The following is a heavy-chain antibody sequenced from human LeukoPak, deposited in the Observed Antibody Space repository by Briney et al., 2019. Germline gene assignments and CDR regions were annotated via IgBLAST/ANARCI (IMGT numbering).Heavy chain of an antibody. V-gene: IGHV3-9*01. D-gene: IGHD3-16*01. CDR2: ISWNSGSI. CDR1: AFTFDDYA. CDR3: AKDSYYDYVSGYFDL. J-gene: IGHJ2*01. Sequence: GRSLRLSCAASAFTFDDYAMHWVRQAPGKGLEWVSGISWNSGSIGYADSVKGRFTISRDNAKNSLYLQMNSLRAEDTALYYCAKDSYYDYVSGYFDLWGRGTLVTVSS.